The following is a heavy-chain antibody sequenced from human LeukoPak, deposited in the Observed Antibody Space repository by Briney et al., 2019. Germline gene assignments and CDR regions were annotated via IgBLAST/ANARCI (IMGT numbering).Heavy chain of an antibody. V-gene: IGHV3-23*01. CDR1: EFTFSTYA. CDR2: ISGSGGST. D-gene: IGHD3-10*01. CDR3: AKASGSGTYYKSPFDY. Sequence: GGSLRLSCAASEFTFSTYAMSWVRQAPGKGLEWVSAISGSGGSTYYADSVKGRFTISRDNSKNTLYLQMNSLRAEDTAVFYCAKASGSGTYYKSPFDYWGQGTLVTVSS. J-gene: IGHJ4*02.